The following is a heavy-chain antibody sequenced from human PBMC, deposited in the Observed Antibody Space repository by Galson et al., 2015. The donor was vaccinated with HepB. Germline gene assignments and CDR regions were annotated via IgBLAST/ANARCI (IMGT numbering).Heavy chain of an antibody. V-gene: IGHV4-34*01. CDR2: INHSGST. D-gene: IGHD6-13*01. CDR1: GGSFSGYY. J-gene: IGHJ1*01. CDR3: ARGGGSSWYVKYFQH. Sequence: LTCAVYGGSFSGYYWSWIRQPPGKGLEWIGEINHSGSTNYNPSLKSRVTISVDTSKNQFSLKLSSVTAADTAVYYCARGGGSSWYVKYFQHWGQGTLVTVSS.